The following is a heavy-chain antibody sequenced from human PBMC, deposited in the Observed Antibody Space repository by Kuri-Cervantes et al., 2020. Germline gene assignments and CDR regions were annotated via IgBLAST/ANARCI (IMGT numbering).Heavy chain of an antibody. V-gene: IGHV1-69*13. CDR3: ARGFGVFSEFDFDY. CDR1: GGTFSSYT. Sequence: SVKVSCKASGGTFSSYTISWVRQAPGQGLEWMGRIIPIFGTANYAQKFQGRVTITADESTSTAYMELSSLTSDDTAVYYCARGFGVFSEFDFDYWGQGTLVTVSS. J-gene: IGHJ4*02. CDR2: IIPIFGTA. D-gene: IGHD3-3*01.